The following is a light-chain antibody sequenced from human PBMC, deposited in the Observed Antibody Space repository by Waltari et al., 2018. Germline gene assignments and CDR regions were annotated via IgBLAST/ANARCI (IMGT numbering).Light chain of an antibody. CDR3: QHYVRLPAT. V-gene: IGKV3-20*01. J-gene: IGKJ1*01. Sequence: EVVLTQSPGTLSLSPGERATLSCQASQSVSRALAWYQQKPGQAPRLLIYGASIRATGIPDRFSGSGSGTDFSLTISRLEPADSAMYYCQHYVRLPATFGQGTKVEIK. CDR1: QSVSRA. CDR2: GAS.